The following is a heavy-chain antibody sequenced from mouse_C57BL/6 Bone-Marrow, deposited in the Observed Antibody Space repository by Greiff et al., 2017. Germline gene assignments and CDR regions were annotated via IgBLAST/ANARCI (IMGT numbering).Heavy chain of an antibody. CDR1: GYTFTSYW. Sequence: QVQLQQPGAELVKPGASVKLSCKASGYTFTSYWMHWVKQRPGRGLEWIGRIDPNSGGTKYNEKFKSKATLTVDKPSSTAYMQLSSLTSEDSAVYYCARVEYDYDAWFAYWGQGTLVTVSA. CDR3: ARVEYDYDAWFAY. J-gene: IGHJ3*01. V-gene: IGHV1-72*01. D-gene: IGHD2-4*01. CDR2: IDPNSGGT.